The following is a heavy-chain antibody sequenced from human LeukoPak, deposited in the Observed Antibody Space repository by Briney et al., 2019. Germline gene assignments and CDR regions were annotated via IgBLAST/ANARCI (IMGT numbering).Heavy chain of an antibody. CDR1: GGTFSSYA. D-gene: IGHD5-12*01. CDR3: ARNPVRYSGYDYGDYPRWYLDY. Sequence: ASVKVSCKASGGTFSSYAISWVRQAPGHGLEWMGGIIPIFGTANYAQKFQGRVTITADESTSTAYMELSSLRSEDTAVYYCARNPVRYSGYDYGDYPRWYLDYWGQGTLVTVSS. J-gene: IGHJ4*02. CDR2: IIPIFGTA. V-gene: IGHV1-69*13.